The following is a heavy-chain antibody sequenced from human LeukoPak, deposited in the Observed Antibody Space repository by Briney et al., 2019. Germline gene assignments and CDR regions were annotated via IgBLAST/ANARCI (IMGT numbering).Heavy chain of an antibody. CDR1: GFTFDDFG. CDR3: ARKAPAASGFYYLMDV. CDR2: ISWNGGST. V-gene: IGHV3-20*04. Sequence: GGSLRLSCVASGFTFDDFGMSWVRQLPGRGLELVSGISWNGGSTDYADSVKGRFTISRDNAKNSLYLQMNSLRVEDTALYYCARKAPAASGFYYLMDVWGKGTPVTVSS. D-gene: IGHD2-2*01. J-gene: IGHJ6*03.